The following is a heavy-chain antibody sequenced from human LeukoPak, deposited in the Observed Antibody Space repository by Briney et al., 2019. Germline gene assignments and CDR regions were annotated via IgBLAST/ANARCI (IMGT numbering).Heavy chain of an antibody. CDR2: IKQDGSEK. J-gene: IGHJ4*02. D-gene: IGHD2-21*02. CDR1: GFTFSIYW. Sequence: GGSLRLSCAASGFTFSIYWMSWVRQAPGKGLEWVANIKQDGSEKYYVDSVKGRFTISRDNAKNSLYLQMNSLRAEDTAVYYCERDMCGGDCYLYYFDYWGQGTLVTVSS. CDR3: ERDMCGGDCYLYYFDY. V-gene: IGHV3-7*01.